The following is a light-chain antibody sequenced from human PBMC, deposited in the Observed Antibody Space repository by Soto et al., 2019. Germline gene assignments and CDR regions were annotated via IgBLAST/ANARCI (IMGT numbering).Light chain of an antibody. CDR2: EVS. V-gene: IGLV2-14*01. CDR1: SSDVGGYNY. Sequence: QSALTQPASVSGSPGQSITISCTGTSSDVGGYNYVSWYQQHPGKAPKLMIYEVSNRPTRVSNRFSGSKSGNTTSLTISGLQAKDEADYYCSSYTSISTVFGGETKVTVL. J-gene: IGLJ2*01. CDR3: SSYTSISTV.